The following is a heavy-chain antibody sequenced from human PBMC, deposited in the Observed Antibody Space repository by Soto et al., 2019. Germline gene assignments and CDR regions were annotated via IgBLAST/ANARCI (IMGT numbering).Heavy chain of an antibody. V-gene: IGHV3-33*01. CDR2: IWYDGSNK. CDR1: GFTFSNYG. Sequence: GGSLRLSRAASGFTFSNYGMHWVRQVPGKGLEWVAVIWYDGSNKYYADSVKGRFTISRDNSKNTLYLQINSLRAEDTAVYYCARSAGSTSRLFDYWGQGTLVTVSS. D-gene: IGHD2-2*01. CDR3: ARSAGSTSRLFDY. J-gene: IGHJ4*02.